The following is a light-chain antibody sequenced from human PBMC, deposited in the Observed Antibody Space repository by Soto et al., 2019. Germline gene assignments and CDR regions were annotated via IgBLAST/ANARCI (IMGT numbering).Light chain of an antibody. CDR3: QLYTNLPLP. J-gene: IGKJ4*01. CDR1: QSVSSTY. Sequence: KVINLSLCALSLSPGERATLSCRASQSVSSTYLAWYQQKPGQAPRLLIYGTSTRATGVPTRFSGSRSGAEFTLTIYCLQAEDFTVYCCQLYTNLPLPFCGGTKVDIK. CDR2: GTS. V-gene: IGKV3-15*01.